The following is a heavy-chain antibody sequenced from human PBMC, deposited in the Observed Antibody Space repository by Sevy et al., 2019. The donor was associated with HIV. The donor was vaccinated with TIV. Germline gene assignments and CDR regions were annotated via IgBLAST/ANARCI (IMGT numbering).Heavy chain of an antibody. CDR2: MNPNRGNT. V-gene: IGHV1-8*01. J-gene: IGHJ4*02. D-gene: IGHD3-10*01. CDR1: GYTFTSYD. Sequence: ASVKVSCKASGYTFTSYDINWVRQATGQGLEGMGWMNPNRGNTGYAQKFQGRVTMTRNTSIRTADMGLSSLRSEDTAGNYCARGEEVRGIADYWGQGTLVTVSS. CDR3: ARGEEVRGIADY.